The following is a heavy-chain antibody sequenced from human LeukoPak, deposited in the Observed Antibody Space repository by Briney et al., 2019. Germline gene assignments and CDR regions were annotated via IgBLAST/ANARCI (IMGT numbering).Heavy chain of an antibody. Sequence: GASVKVSCKASGGTFSSYAISWVRQAPGQGLEWMGGIIPIFGTANYAQKFQGRVTITADKSTSTAYMELSSLRSEDTAVYYCARDRDNYGSGSYVWFDPWGQGTLVTVSS. J-gene: IGHJ5*02. CDR1: GGTFSSYA. CDR3: ARDRDNYGSGSYVWFDP. V-gene: IGHV1-69*06. D-gene: IGHD3-10*01. CDR2: IIPIFGTA.